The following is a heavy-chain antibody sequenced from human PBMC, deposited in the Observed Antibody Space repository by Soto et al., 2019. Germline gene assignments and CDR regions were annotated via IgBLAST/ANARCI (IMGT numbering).Heavy chain of an antibody. V-gene: IGHV1-18*01. D-gene: IGHD6-19*01. J-gene: IGHJ6*03. CDR1: GYTFTSYG. CDR3: ARLRIAVADADYYYYMDV. CDR2: ISAYNGNT. Sequence: ASVKVSCKASGYTFTSYGISWVRQAPGQGLEWMGWISAYNGNTNYAQKLQGRVTMTTDTSTSTAYMELRSLRSDDTAVYYCARLRIAVADADYYYYMDVWGKGTTVTVSS.